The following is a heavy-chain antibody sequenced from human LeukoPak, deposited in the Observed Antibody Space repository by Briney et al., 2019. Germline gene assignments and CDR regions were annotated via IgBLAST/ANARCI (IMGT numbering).Heavy chain of an antibody. CDR1: GYTFTDYY. J-gene: IGHJ4*02. V-gene: IGHV1-2*02. CDR3: ARDSDPTYYFDSGSYHSY. Sequence: ASVKVSCKASGYTFTDYYIHWVRQAPGQGLEWMGWVIPNSGGSNYAQQFQGRVTMTRDTSISTAYMELSRLRSDDTAVYYCARDSDPTYYFDSGSYHSYWGQGTLVTVSS. D-gene: IGHD3-10*01. CDR2: VIPNSGGS.